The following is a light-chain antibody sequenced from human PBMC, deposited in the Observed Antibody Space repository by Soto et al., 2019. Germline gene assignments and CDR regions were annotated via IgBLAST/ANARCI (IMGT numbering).Light chain of an antibody. Sequence: EIVLSQSPGTLSLSPGERATLSCRASQSVSSSYLAWYQQKPGQAPRLLIYGASSRATGIPDRFSGSGSGTDFTLTISSLEPEDFAVYYCRQYGSSPLTFGGGTNVDI. J-gene: IGKJ4*01. CDR3: RQYGSSPLT. CDR1: QSVSSSY. V-gene: IGKV3-20*01. CDR2: GAS.